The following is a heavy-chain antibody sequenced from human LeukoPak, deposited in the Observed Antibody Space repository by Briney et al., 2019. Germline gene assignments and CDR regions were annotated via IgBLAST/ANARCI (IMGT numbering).Heavy chain of an antibody. CDR3: ARSLPQRDGRKHGLDV. D-gene: IGHD1-14*01. CDR1: GYTFTDYH. J-gene: IGHJ6*02. CDR2: ISPRGDVT. Sequence: ASVKVSCKPSGYTFTDYHMNWVRQAPGQGLELMGIISPRGDVTTYAQKFQGRVTMTSDTSTNTVYLELTSLRSEDTAVYYCARSLPQRDGRKHGLDVWGQGTTVTVS. V-gene: IGHV1-46*01.